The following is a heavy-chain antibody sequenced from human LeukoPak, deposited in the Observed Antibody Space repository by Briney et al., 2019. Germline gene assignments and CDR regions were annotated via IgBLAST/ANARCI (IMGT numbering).Heavy chain of an antibody. Sequence: GGSLRLSCAASGFTFSSYGMHWVRQAPGKGLEWVAVISYDGNNKYYADSVKGRFTISRDNSKNTLYLQMNSLRAEDTAVYYCARALGLSANYGMDVWGQGTTVTVSS. D-gene: IGHD7-27*01. V-gene: IGHV3-30*19. CDR3: ARALGLSANYGMDV. J-gene: IGHJ6*02. CDR1: GFTFSSYG. CDR2: ISYDGNNK.